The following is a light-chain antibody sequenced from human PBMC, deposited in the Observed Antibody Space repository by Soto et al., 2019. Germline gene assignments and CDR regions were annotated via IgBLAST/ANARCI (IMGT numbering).Light chain of an antibody. CDR2: GAS. Sequence: IVMTQYPATLSVSPGERATPSCRASESVSSNLAWYQQKPGQAPGLLIYGASTRATDIPARFSGSGSGTEFTLTIASLQPDDFATYYCQQYETFSGTFGPGTKVDIK. J-gene: IGKJ1*01. CDR3: QQYETFSGT. CDR1: ESVSSN. V-gene: IGKV3D-15*01.